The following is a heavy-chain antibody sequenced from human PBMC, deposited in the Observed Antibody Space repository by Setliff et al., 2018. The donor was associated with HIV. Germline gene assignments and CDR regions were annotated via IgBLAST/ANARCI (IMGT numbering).Heavy chain of an antibody. CDR2: IKQDGSEK. CDR3: ARYNWNPLGYRFDY. Sequence: GGSLRLSCAASGFTFSSYWINWVRQAPGKGLEWVANIKQDGSEKYYVDSVKGRLTISRDNAKNSLYLQLNSLRAEDTAVYYCARYNWNPLGYRFDYWGQGTLVTVSS. J-gene: IGHJ4*02. CDR1: GFTFSSYW. V-gene: IGHV3-7*03. D-gene: IGHD1-20*01.